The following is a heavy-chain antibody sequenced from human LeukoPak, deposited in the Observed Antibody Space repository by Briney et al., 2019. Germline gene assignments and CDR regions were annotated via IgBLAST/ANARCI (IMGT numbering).Heavy chain of an antibody. D-gene: IGHD1-26*01. J-gene: IGHJ4*02. V-gene: IGHV3-11*04. CDR1: GFTFSDYY. Sequence: GGSLRLSCAVSGFTFSDYYMSWIRQAPGKGLEWVSYISSSGSTIYYADSVKGRFTISRDNAKNSLYLQMNSLRAEDTAVYYCARGRYSGSYPIDYWGQGTLVTVSS. CDR2: ISSSGSTI. CDR3: ARGRYSGSYPIDY.